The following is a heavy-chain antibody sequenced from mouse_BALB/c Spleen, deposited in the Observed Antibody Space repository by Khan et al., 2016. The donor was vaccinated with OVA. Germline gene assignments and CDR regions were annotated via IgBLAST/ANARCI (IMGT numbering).Heavy chain of an antibody. CDR1: GYTFTTYT. CDR3: AREGAYYRSDGWFSY. Sequence: VQLQQSGAELARPGASVKMSCKASGYTFTTYTMHWVKQRPGQGLEWIGYINPSNGYTNYNQKFKDKSTLTADKSSSKASMQLSSLTSDYSAVYYCAREGAYYRSDGWFSYWGQGTLVTVSA. J-gene: IGHJ3*01. D-gene: IGHD2-14*01. CDR2: INPSNGYT. V-gene: IGHV1-4*01.